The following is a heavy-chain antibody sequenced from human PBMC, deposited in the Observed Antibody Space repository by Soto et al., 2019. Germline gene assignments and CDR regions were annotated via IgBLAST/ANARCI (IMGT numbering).Heavy chain of an antibody. CDR2: IYYSGST. D-gene: IGHD2-2*01. CDR3: ARTGGYCSSTSCFGGDNWFDP. J-gene: IGHJ5*02. Sequence: SETLSLTCTVSGGSISSSSYYWGWIRQPPGKGLEWIGSIYYSGSTYYNPSLKSRVTISVDTSKNQFSLKLSSVTAADTAVYYCARTGGYCSSTSCFGGDNWFDPWGQGTLVTVSS. CDR1: GGSISSSSYY. V-gene: IGHV4-39*01.